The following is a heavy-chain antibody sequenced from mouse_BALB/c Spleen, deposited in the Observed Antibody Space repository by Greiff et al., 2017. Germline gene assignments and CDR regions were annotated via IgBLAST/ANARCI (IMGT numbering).Heavy chain of an antibody. V-gene: IGHV5-6-5*01. CDR1: GFTFSSYA. J-gene: IGHJ3*01. CDR3: AREGYGYAWFAY. D-gene: IGHD1-2*01. CDR2: ISSGGST. Sequence: DVHLVESGGGLVKPGGSLKLSCAASGFTFSSYAMSWVRQTPEKRLEWVASISSGGSTYYPDSVKGRFTISRDNARNILYLQMSSLRSEDTAMYYCAREGYGYAWFAYWGQGTLVTVSA.